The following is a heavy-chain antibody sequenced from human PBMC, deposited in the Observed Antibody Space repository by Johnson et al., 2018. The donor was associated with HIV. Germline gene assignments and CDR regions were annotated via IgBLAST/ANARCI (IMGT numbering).Heavy chain of an antibody. J-gene: IGHJ3*02. Sequence: VQLVESGGGVVQPGGSLRLSCAASGFTFSIYAMSWVRQAPGKGLEWVSTISASGGSTYYADSVKGRFTISRDNSKDTLYLQMNSLRAEDTAVYYCAKDKAVGATHYFAVDIWGQGTMVTVSS. CDR1: GFTFSIYA. D-gene: IGHD1-26*01. CDR2: ISASGGST. V-gene: IGHV3-23*04. CDR3: AKDKAVGATHYFAVDI.